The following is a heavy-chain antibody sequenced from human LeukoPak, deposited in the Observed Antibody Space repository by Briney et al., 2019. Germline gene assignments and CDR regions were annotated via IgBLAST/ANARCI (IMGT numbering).Heavy chain of an antibody. CDR1: GGTFSSYA. Sequence: SVKVSCKASGGTFSSYAISWVRQAPGQGLEWMGGIIPIFGTANYAQKFQGRVTITADESTSTAYMELSSLRSEDTAVYYCARRLRWANGFDPWGQGTLVTVSS. CDR3: ARRLRWANGFDP. V-gene: IGHV1-69*13. J-gene: IGHJ5*02. D-gene: IGHD4-23*01. CDR2: IIPIFGTA.